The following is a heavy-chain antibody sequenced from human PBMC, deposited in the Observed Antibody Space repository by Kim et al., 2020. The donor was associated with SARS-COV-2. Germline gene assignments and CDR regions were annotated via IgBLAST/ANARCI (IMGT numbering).Heavy chain of an antibody. Sequence: GGSLRLSCAASGFTFSTYAMSWVRQAPGKGLEWVSTIGGSGRTFYGDSVKGRFTISRDNSKNTVYLQMNSLRAEDTAVYYCAKGGTKTADYWGHGTLVTVSS. V-gene: IGHV3-23*01. CDR1: GFTFSTYA. CDR2: IGGSGRT. CDR3: AKGGTKTADY. D-gene: IGHD1-1*01. J-gene: IGHJ4*01.